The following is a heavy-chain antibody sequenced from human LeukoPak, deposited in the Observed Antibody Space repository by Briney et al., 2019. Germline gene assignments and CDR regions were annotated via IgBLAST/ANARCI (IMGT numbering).Heavy chain of an antibody. D-gene: IGHD2-15*01. CDR1: GGSITTNY. CDR3: ARAGSVAASPIDY. J-gene: IGHJ4*02. V-gene: IGHV4-59*01. Sequence: SETLSLTCTVSGGSITTNYWSWIRQPPGKGLEWIGCISHIDSTNDNPSLKGRVTISKDTSKNQFSLKVTSVTPADTAVYYCARAGSVAASPIDYWGQGTLVIVSS. CDR2: ISHIDST.